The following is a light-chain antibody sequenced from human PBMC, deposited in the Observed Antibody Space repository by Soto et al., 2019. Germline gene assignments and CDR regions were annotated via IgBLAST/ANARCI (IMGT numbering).Light chain of an antibody. J-gene: IGLJ1*01. CDR2: DVS. CDR1: SSDVGAYNY. Sequence: QSVLTQPASVSGSPLHSITISCTGTSSDVGAYNYDSWYQQYPGEAPKVIIYDVSHRPAGVSNRFSGSKSGNTASLTISGLQTQDEADYYCSSYTSATTYVFGTGTKVTVL. V-gene: IGLV2-14*01. CDR3: SSYTSATTYV.